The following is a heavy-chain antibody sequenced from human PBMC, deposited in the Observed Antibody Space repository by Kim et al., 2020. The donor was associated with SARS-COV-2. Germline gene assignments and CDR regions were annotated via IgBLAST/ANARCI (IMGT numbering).Heavy chain of an antibody. D-gene: IGHD2-15*01. Sequence: YTGDSDTRYSPSFQGQVTISADKSISNAYRQWSSLKASDTAMYYCARIGDYWGQGTLVTVSS. CDR2: YTGDSDT. J-gene: IGHJ4*02. CDR3: ARIGDY. V-gene: IGHV5-51*01.